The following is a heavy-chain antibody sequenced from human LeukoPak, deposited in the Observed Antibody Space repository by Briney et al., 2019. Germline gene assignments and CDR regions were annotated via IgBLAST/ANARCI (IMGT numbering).Heavy chain of an antibody. D-gene: IGHD6-19*01. J-gene: IGHJ4*02. Sequence: ASVKVSRKASGYTFTGYYMHWVRQAPGQGLEWMGWINPNSGGTNYAQKFQGWVTMTRDTSISTAYMELSRLRSDDTAVYYCARSLSMYSSGWYYFDYWGQGTLVTVSS. CDR1: GYTFTGYY. V-gene: IGHV1-2*04. CDR3: ARSLSMYSSGWYYFDY. CDR2: INPNSGGT.